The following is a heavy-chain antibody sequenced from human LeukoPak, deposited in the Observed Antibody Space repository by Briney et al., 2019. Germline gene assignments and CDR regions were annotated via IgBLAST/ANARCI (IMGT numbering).Heavy chain of an antibody. V-gene: IGHV1-2*02. J-gene: IGHJ4*02. CDR1: GYTFTGYY. D-gene: IGHD1-26*01. CDR2: INPNSGGT. Sequence: GASVKVSCKASGYTFTGYYMHWVRQAPGQGLEWMGWINPNSGGTNYAQKFQGRVTMTRDTSISTAYMELSRLRSDDTAVYYCAKDREWYSGSYYGWYYFDHWGQGTLVTVSS. CDR3: AKDREWYSGSYYGWYYFDH.